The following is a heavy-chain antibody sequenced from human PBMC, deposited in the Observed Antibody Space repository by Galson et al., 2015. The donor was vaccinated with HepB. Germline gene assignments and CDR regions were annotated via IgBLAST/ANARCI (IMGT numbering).Heavy chain of an antibody. CDR2: INPTGGFI. D-gene: IGHD5-12*01. V-gene: IGHV1-46*01. J-gene: IGHJ4*02. Sequence: SVKVSCKASGYTITSHYMHWVRQAPGQGLEWMAMINPTGGFITYARKFQGRLTMTRDTSTSTVYMDLSSLRSDDTAVYYCGILPQGSGYDFDYFDYWGQGTLVTVSS. CDR1: GYTITSHY. CDR3: GILPQGSGYDFDYFDY.